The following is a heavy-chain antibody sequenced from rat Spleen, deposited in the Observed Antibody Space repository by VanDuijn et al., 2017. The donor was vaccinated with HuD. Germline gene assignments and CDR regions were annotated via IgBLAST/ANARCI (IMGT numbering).Heavy chain of an antibody. D-gene: IGHD1-6*01. Sequence: EVQLVESGGGLVQPGGSLKLSCVASGFTFNNYWMTWIRQVPGKGLEWVASITNASGRTYYPDSVKGRFTVSRDTAQNILYLQMNSLGSEETATYYCARGGFFRYWGQGVMVTVSS. CDR2: ITNASGRT. J-gene: IGHJ2*01. CDR1: GFTFNNYW. CDR3: ARGGFFRY. V-gene: IGHV5-31*01.